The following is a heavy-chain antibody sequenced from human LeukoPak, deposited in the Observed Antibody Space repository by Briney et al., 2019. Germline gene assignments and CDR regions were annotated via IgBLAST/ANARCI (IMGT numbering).Heavy chain of an antibody. CDR2: INPSGGST. J-gene: IGHJ6*02. D-gene: IGHD3-3*01. V-gene: IGHV1-46*01. Sequence: ASVRVSCKASGYTFTSYYMHWVRQAPGQGLEWMGIINPSGGSTSYAQKFQGRVTMTRDTSTSTVYMELSSLRSEDTAVYYCTRGVLRCLEWSPMDVWGQGTTVTVSS. CDR3: TRGVLRCLEWSPMDV. CDR1: GYTFTSYY.